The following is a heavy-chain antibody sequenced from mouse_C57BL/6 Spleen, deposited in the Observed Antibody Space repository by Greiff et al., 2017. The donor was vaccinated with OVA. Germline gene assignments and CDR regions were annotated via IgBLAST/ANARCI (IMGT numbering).Heavy chain of an antibody. Sequence: EVQLQQSGAELVRPGASVKLSCTASGFNIKDSYMHWVKPRPEQGLEWIGRIDPEDGDTEYAPKFPGKATMTADTSSNTAYLQLSSLTSEDTAVYYCTRIYYGNYAWFAYWGQGTLVTVSA. D-gene: IGHD2-1*01. CDR2: IDPEDGDT. V-gene: IGHV14-1*01. CDR3: TRIYYGNYAWFAY. J-gene: IGHJ3*01. CDR1: GFNIKDSY.